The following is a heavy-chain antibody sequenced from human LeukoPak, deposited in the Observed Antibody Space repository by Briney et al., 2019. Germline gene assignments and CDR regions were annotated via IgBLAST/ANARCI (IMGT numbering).Heavy chain of an antibody. J-gene: IGHJ4*02. Sequence: PGGSLRLSCAASGFTFRIYAMTWVRQAPGKGLEWVSAISGSGGSTYYADSVKGRFTISRDNSKNTLYLQMNSLRAEDTAVYYCAKEIGSSTYYFDYWGQGTLVTVSS. D-gene: IGHD2-15*01. CDR2: ISGSGGST. CDR3: AKEIGSSTYYFDY. V-gene: IGHV3-23*01. CDR1: GFTFRIYA.